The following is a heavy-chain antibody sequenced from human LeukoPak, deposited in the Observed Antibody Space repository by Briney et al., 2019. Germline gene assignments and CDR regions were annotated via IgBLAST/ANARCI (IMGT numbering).Heavy chain of an antibody. CDR2: IYHSGST. V-gene: IGHV4-4*02. CDR3: ARDHYDSSGRFDY. CDR1: GGSINSSNW. D-gene: IGHD3-22*01. Sequence: SGTLSLTCAVSGGSINSSNWWSWVRQPPGKGLEWIGEIYHSGSTKYNPSLKSRVTISVDKSKNQFSLKLSSVTAADTAVYYCARDHYDSSGRFDYWGQGTLVTVSS. J-gene: IGHJ4*02.